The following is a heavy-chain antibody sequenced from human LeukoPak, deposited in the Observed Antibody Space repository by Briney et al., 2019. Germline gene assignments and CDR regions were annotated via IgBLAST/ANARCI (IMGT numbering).Heavy chain of an antibody. CDR1: GYSISSGYH. D-gene: IGHD3-22*01. V-gene: IGHV4-38-2*01. CDR2: MSHSGST. J-gene: IGHJ4*02. Sequence: KSSETLSLTCAVSGYSISSGYHWAWIRQPPGKGLEWIGSMSHSGSTYYNPSLKSRVTISVDTSKNQFSVKLSSVSAADTAVYYCARHNVYDSRGDGRYYFDYWGQGTLVTVSS. CDR3: ARHNVYDSRGDGRYYFDY.